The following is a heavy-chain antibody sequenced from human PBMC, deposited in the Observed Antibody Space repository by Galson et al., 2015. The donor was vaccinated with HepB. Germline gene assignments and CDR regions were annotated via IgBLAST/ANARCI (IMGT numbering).Heavy chain of an antibody. Sequence: CAISGDSVSSKSATWNWIRQSPSRGLEWLGRIYYRSKWFTEYAVAVKSRLLINSDIIKNQFSLQVNSVTSEDTAVYYCARGSRSGYSDYWGQGIPVTVSS. CDR3: ARGSRSGYSDY. CDR1: GDSVSSKSAT. D-gene: IGHD3-3*01. J-gene: IGHJ4*02. V-gene: IGHV6-1*01. CDR2: IYYRSKWFT.